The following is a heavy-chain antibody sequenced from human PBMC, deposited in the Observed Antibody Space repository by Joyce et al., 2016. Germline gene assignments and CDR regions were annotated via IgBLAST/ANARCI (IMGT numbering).Heavy chain of an antibody. CDR3: VRGPDSSGYYYYYFQY. CDR2: ISCYNGDT. V-gene: IGHV1-18*04. CDR1: GYTFITYG. D-gene: IGHD3-22*01. Sequence: QVQLVQSGAEVKKPGTSVKVSCKASGYTFITYGISWVRQAPGQGLEWMGWISCYNGDTYYAEQFQGRVTMTTDTSTSTAYMELRSLRSDDTAVYYCVRGPDSSGYYYYYFQYWGQGTLVTVSS. J-gene: IGHJ4*02.